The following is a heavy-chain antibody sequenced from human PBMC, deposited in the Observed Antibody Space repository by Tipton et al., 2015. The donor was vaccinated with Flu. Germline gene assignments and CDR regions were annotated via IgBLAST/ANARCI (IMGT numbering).Heavy chain of an antibody. Sequence: QLVQSGAEVKKPGESLKISCKGSGYSFNNYWIGWVRQMPGKGLEWMGIIYPGDSDTRYSPSFQGQVTISVDKSISAAYLQWSSLKASDTAMYYCARIIVVITAVDWFDPWGQGTLVTVSS. D-gene: IGHD2-15*01. CDR2: IYPGDSDT. CDR3: ARIIVVITAVDWFDP. CDR1: GYSFNNYW. V-gene: IGHV5-51*01. J-gene: IGHJ5*02.